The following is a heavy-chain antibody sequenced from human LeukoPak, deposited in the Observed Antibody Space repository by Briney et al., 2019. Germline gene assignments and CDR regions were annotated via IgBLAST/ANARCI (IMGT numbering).Heavy chain of an antibody. CDR3: ARHYSDSSDFFDY. D-gene: IGHD3-22*01. J-gene: IGHJ4*02. CDR1: GFSFSDYY. CDR2: ISSGGSTI. Sequence: PGGSLRLSCAASGFSFSDYYMSWVRQAPGKGLEWVSYISSGGSTIYYADSAKGRFTISRDNAKNSLDLQMNSLRVEDTAVYYCARHYSDSSDFFDYWGQGTLVTVSS. V-gene: IGHV3-11*01.